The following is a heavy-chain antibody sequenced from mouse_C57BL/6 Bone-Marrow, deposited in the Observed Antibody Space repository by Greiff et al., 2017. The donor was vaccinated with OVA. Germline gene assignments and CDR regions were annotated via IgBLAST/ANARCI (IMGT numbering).Heavy chain of an antibody. CDR1: GFTFSDYY. D-gene: IGHD1-1*01. CDR3: ARDGSYYGSSSLYAMDY. CDR2: ISNGGGST. V-gene: IGHV5-12*01. Sequence: EVKLMESGGGLVQPGGSLKLSCAASGFTFSDYYMYWVRQTPEKRLEWVAYISNGGGSTYYPDTVKGRFTISRDNAKNTLYLQMSRLKSEDTAMYYCARDGSYYGSSSLYAMDYWGQGTSVTVSS. J-gene: IGHJ4*01.